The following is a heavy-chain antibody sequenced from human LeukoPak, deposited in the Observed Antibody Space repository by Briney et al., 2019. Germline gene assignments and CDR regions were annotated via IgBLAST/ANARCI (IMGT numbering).Heavy chain of an antibody. J-gene: IGHJ3*02. V-gene: IGHV4-30-4*01. CDR3: ARDTAMAPKPDRGAVDI. Sequence: SQTLSLTCTVSGGSISSGDYYWSWIRQPPGKGLEWIGYIYYSGSTYYNPSLKSRVTISVDTSKNQFSLELSSVTAADTAVYYCARDTAMAPKPDRGAVDIWGQGTMVTVSS. CDR1: GGSISSGDYY. D-gene: IGHD5-18*01. CDR2: IYYSGST.